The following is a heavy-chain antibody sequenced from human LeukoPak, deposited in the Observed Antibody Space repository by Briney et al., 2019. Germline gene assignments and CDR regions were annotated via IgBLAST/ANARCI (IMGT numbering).Heavy chain of an antibody. V-gene: IGHV4-59*08. Sequence: SETLSLTCSLSGDSISGFYWNWIRQSPGKGLEWIGNIHYSGNSNYNPSLKSRVTISIDTSRKQFFLKLSSVTAADTSVYYCVLAPNSNWFDFWGQGTQVTVSS. CDR1: GDSISGFY. J-gene: IGHJ5*01. D-gene: IGHD2-8*01. CDR2: IHYSGNS. CDR3: VLAPNSNWFDF.